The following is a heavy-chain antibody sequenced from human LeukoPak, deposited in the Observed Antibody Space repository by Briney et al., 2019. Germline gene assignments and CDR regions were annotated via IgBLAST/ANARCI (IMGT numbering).Heavy chain of an antibody. D-gene: IGHD3-3*01. V-gene: IGHV4-31*03. J-gene: IGHJ4*02. CDR1: GCSISSGGYY. CDR3: ARAVNDFWSGFSYYFDY. Sequence: PSETLSLTCTVSGCSISSGGYYWSWIRPHPGKDLEWIGYMYYLGTTYYNPSLKSRVTISVDTSKNQFSLELSSVTGADTGVYYCARAVNDFWSGFSYYFDYWGQGTLVTVSS. CDR2: MYYLGTT.